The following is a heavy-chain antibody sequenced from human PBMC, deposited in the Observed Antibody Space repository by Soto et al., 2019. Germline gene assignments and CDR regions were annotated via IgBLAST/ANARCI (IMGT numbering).Heavy chain of an antibody. J-gene: IGHJ4*02. D-gene: IGHD2-15*01. Sequence: SGGSLRLSCAASGITFRSYSMSWVRQAPGKGLEWVASITSDSSDIYYEDSVKGRFTISRDNGENSLYLQMTSLGAEDTGVYYCATTYCSGGYCFSSEYWGQGVLVTVSS. CDR1: GITFRSYS. CDR3: ATTYCSGGYCFSSEY. CDR2: ITSDSSDI. V-gene: IGHV3-21*01.